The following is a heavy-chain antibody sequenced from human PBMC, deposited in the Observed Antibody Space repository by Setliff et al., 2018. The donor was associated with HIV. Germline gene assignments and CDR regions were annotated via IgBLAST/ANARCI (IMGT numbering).Heavy chain of an antibody. CDR1: GASITRGTHY. Sequence: SETLSLTCTVSGASITRGTHYCNWIRQPAGKGLQWIGRIYTSGRGSDTYNPSLKSRATISVDTSKNQFSLKLNSVTAADTAVYYCARDQGYSTSFAFDVWGPGAMVTVSS. D-gene: IGHD6-13*01. CDR3: ARDQGYSTSFAFDV. CDR2: IYTSGRGSD. J-gene: IGHJ3*01. V-gene: IGHV4-61*02.